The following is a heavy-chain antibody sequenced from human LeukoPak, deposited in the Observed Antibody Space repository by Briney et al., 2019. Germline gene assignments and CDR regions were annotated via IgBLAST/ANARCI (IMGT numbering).Heavy chain of an antibody. V-gene: IGHV4-31*03. J-gene: IGHJ4*02. D-gene: IGHD2-2*01. Sequence: SETLPLTCTVSAGSINSGGYFWPWVRQHPGEGLEWIGYIWNSGNSYYNPSLSSRVIISADSSKSTFSLKLSSVTAADTAVYYCARYHCGSTYCPGVDFYGQGTLVTVSS. CDR2: IWNSGNS. CDR3: ARYHCGSTYCPGVDF. CDR1: AGSINSGGYF.